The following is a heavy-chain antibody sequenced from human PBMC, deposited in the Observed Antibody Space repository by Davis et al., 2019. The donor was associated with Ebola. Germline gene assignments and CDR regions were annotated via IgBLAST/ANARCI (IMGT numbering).Heavy chain of an antibody. CDR3: ARGGVWWDAFDI. CDR2: MNPNSGNT. Sequence: AASVKVSCKASGYTFTAYDINWVRQATGQRLEWMGWMNPNSGNTGYAQKFQGRVTMTRNTSISTAYMELSSLRSEDTAAYYCARGGVWWDAFDIWGQGTMVTVSS. D-gene: IGHD2-15*01. V-gene: IGHV1-8*02. J-gene: IGHJ3*02. CDR1: GYTFTAYD.